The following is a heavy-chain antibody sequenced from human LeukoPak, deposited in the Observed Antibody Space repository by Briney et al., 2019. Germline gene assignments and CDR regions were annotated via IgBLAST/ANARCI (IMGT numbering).Heavy chain of an antibody. CDR1: RGSISTYY. CDR2: ISTGGST. J-gene: IGHJ4*02. D-gene: IGHD1-1*01. CDR3: ARRRTTGTTGYFDY. Sequence: PSETLSLTCTISRGSISTYYWSWIRQPPGKGLEWIGDISTGGSTNYNPSLKSRVTLSVDTSKNQFSLNLSSVTAADTAVYYCARRRTTGTTGYFDYWGQGSLVTVSS. V-gene: IGHV4-4*09.